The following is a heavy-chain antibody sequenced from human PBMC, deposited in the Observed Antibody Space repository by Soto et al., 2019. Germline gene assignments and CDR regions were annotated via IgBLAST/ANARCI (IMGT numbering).Heavy chain of an antibody. V-gene: IGHV1-18*01. CDR1: GYTFTSYG. D-gene: IGHD5-12*01. J-gene: IGHJ4*02. CDR2: ISAYNGNT. CDR3: ARDPKYSGYDTSFDY. Sequence: ASVKVSCKASGYTFTSYGISWVRQAPGQGLEWMGWISAYNGNTNYAQKLQGRVTMTTDTSTSTAYMELRSLRSDDTAVYYCARDPKYSGYDTSFDYWGQGTLVTFS.